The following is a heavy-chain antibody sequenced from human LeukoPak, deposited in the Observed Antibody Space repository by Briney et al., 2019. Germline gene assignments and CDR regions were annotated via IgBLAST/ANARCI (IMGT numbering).Heavy chain of an antibody. D-gene: IGHD2-2*02. CDR2: MNPNSGNT. CDR3: ARGRGYCSSTSCYTDY. J-gene: IGHJ4*02. Sequence: SVKVSCKASGYTFTSYDINWVRQATGQGLEWMGWMNPNSGNTGYAQKFQGRVTMTRNTSISTAYMELSSLRSEDTAVYYCARGRGYCSSTSCYTDYWGQGTLVTVSS. V-gene: IGHV1-8*01. CDR1: GYTFTSYD.